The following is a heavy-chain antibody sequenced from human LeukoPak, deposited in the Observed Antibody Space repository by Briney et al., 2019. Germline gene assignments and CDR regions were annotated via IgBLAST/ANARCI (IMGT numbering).Heavy chain of an antibody. CDR1: GFTFDDYA. J-gene: IGHJ3*02. V-gene: IGHV3-9*01. CDR3: AKKRPEMIVVVNDAFDI. CDR2: ISWNSGSI. D-gene: IGHD3-22*01. Sequence: PGGSLRLSCAASGFTFDDYAMHWVRQAPGKGLEWVSGISWNSGSIGYADSVKGRFTISRDNAKNSLYLQMNSLRAEDTAVYYCAKKRPEMIVVVNDAFDIWGQGTMVTVSS.